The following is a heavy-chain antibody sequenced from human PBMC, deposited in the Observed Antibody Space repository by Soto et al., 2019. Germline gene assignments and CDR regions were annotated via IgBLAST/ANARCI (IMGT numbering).Heavy chain of an antibody. CDR3: ARVKYDDIGYYLDH. D-gene: IGHD3-22*01. J-gene: IGHJ4*02. CDR1: GGSVSSDTHY. Sequence: PSETLSLTCTVSGGSVSSDTHYWSWIRQPPGKRLEWIGFIYSSGSTYYNPSLKSRVTMSVDTSKNQFSLKLSSVTAVDTAVYYCARVKYDDIGYYLDHWGQGTLVTVS. CDR2: IYSSGST. V-gene: IGHV4-61*01.